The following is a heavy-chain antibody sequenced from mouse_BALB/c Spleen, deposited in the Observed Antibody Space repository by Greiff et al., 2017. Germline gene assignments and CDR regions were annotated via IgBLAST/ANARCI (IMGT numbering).Heavy chain of an antibody. Sequence: VNVVESGPGLVAPSQSLSITCTVSGFSLTSYGVSWVRQPPGKGLEWLGVIWGDGSTNYHSALISRLSISKDNSKSQVFLKLNSLQTDDTATYYCASGSTMITTSWFAYWGQGTLVTVSA. J-gene: IGHJ3*01. V-gene: IGHV2-3*01. CDR2: IWGDGST. CDR3: ASGSTMITTSWFAY. CDR1: GFSLTSYG. D-gene: IGHD2-4*01.